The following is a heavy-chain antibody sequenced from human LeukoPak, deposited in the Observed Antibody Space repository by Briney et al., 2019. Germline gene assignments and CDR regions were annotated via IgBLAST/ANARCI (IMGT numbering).Heavy chain of an antibody. CDR2: FDPEDGET. CDR1: GYTLTELS. CDR3: ARDLNVGVGATTD. D-gene: IGHD1-26*01. V-gene: IGHV1-24*01. Sequence: ASVKVSCKVSGYTLTELSMHWVRQAPGKGLEWMGGFDPEDGETIYAQKFQGRVTMTRDTSTSTVYMELSSLRSEDTAVYYCARDLNVGVGATTDWGQGTLVTVSS. J-gene: IGHJ4*02.